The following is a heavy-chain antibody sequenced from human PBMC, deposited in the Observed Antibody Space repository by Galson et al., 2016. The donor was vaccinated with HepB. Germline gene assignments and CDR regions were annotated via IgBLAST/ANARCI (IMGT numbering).Heavy chain of an antibody. CDR2: VRGSNTGSSGRI. CDR3: AKGYGMDA. Sequence: SLRLSCAASGFTFSSYAMSWVRQAPGKGLEWVSVVRGSNTGSSGRISYAESVKGRFTISRANSKDTLYLQMNSLRDEDTAVYYCAKGYGMDAWGQGTTVTVSS. J-gene: IGHJ6*02. V-gene: IGHV3-23*01. CDR1: GFTFSSYA.